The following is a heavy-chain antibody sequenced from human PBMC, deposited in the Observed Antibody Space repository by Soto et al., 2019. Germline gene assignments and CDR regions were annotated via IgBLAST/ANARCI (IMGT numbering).Heavy chain of an antibody. CDR1: GGTFSSYA. J-gene: IGHJ5*02. CDR2: IIPNFGTA. D-gene: IGHD2-15*01. CDR3: ARGMVVVAATSWFDP. Sequence: QVQLVQSGAEVKKPGSSVKVSCKASGGTFSSYAISWVRQAPGQGLEWMGGIIPNFGTANYAQTFQGRDTITADESTSTAYMELSSLRSEDTAVYYGARGMVVVAATSWFDPWGQGPLVTVSS. V-gene: IGHV1-69*12.